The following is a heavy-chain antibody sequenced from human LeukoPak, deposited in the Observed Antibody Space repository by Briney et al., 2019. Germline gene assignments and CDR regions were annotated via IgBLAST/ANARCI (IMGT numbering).Heavy chain of an antibody. CDR2: ISYDGSNK. V-gene: IGHV3-30*04. CDR3: ARAVLGSCGLLDSYYYYYIDV. J-gene: IGHJ6*03. Sequence: GGSLRLSCAASGFTFSSYAMHWVRQAPGKGLEWVAVISYDGSNKKYGDSVKGRFTISRDNSKNTLDLQMNSLRAEDTAVYYCARAVLGSCGLLDSYYYYYIDVWGKGTTVTISS. CDR1: GFTFSSYA. D-gene: IGHD3-22*01.